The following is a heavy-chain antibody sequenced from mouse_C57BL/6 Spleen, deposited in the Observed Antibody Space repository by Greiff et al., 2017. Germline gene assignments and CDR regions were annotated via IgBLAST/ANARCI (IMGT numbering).Heavy chain of an antibody. CDR1: GFTFSSYA. D-gene: IGHD1-1*01. V-gene: IGHV5-9-1*02. Sequence: EVKVVESGEGLVKPGGSLKLSCAASGFTFSSYAMSWVRQTPEKRLEWVAYISSGGDYIYYADTVKGRFTISRDNARNTLYLQMSSLKSEDTAMYYCTREYGSSRYFDYWGQGTTLTVSS. CDR3: TREYGSSRYFDY. CDR2: ISSGGDYI. J-gene: IGHJ2*01.